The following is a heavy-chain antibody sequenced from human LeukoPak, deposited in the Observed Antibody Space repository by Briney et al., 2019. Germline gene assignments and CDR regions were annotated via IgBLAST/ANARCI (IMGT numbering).Heavy chain of an antibody. Sequence: GESLKISCKASGYTFTSYWIGWVRQMPGKGLEWMGIINPGDSDTIYSPSFQGQVTISADKSINTAYLQWSSLKASDTAIYYCARPGRDGGSYGFAYWGQGTLVTVSS. V-gene: IGHV5-51*01. CDR2: INPGDSDT. J-gene: IGHJ4*02. CDR1: GYTFTSYW. D-gene: IGHD5-18*01. CDR3: ARPGRDGGSYGFAY.